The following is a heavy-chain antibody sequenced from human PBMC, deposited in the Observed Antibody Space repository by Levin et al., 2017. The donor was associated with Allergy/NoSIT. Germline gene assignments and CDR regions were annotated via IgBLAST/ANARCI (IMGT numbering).Heavy chain of an antibody. V-gene: IGHV3-48*02. Sequence: GGSLRLSCAVSGFTFSGYSMNWVRQAPGKGLEWVSYISSSSSTIYYADSVKGRFTISRDNAKNSLYLQMNSLRDEDTAVYYCARERGSIAVAAYYFDYWGQGTLVTVSS. D-gene: IGHD6-19*01. CDR1: GFTFSGYS. CDR3: ARERGSIAVAAYYFDY. CDR2: ISSSSSTI. J-gene: IGHJ4*02.